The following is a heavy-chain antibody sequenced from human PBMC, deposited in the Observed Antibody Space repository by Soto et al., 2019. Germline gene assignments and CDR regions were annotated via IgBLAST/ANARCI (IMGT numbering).Heavy chain of an antibody. Sequence: GGSLRLSCAASEFTFSAYAMNWVRQAPGKGLEWVSGIIASVATTYYADSVKGRFTISRDNSKNTLSLQMNSLRAEDTAVYYCAKEDIVVEPTIHRNYYYYGMDVWGHGTTVTVSS. D-gene: IGHD2-21*02. CDR3: AKEDIVVEPTIHRNYYYYGMDV. J-gene: IGHJ6*02. CDR1: EFTFSAYA. V-gene: IGHV3-23*01. CDR2: IIASVATT.